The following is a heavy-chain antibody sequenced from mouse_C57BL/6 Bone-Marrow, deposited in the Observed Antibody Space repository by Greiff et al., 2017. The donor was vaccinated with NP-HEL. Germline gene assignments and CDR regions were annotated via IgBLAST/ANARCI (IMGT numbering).Heavy chain of an antibody. V-gene: IGHV1-18*01. J-gene: IGHJ4*01. CDR3: ARSVLYYGNYDYAMDY. Sequence: VHVKQSGPELVKPGASVKIPCKASGYTFTDYNMDWVKQSHGKSLEWIGDINPNNGGTIYNQKFKGKATLTVDKSSSTAYMELRSLTSEDTAVYYCARSVLYYGNYDYAMDYWGQGTSVTVSS. CDR1: GYTFTDYN. D-gene: IGHD2-1*01. CDR2: INPNNGGT.